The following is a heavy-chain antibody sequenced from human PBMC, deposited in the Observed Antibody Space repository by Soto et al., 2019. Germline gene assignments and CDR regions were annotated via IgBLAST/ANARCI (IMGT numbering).Heavy chain of an antibody. Sequence: KPSETLSLTWAVSAGSISRSNWWSWVRQPPGQGLEWIGEIYHSGSSNNTPSLKSRVTISVDKSKSQFSLKLSSVTAADTAVYYCARVGASSGWYFVDYWGQGTLVTVSS. V-gene: IGHV4-4*02. CDR1: AGSISRSNW. J-gene: IGHJ4*02. CDR3: ARVGASSGWYFVDY. D-gene: IGHD6-19*01. CDR2: IYHSGSS.